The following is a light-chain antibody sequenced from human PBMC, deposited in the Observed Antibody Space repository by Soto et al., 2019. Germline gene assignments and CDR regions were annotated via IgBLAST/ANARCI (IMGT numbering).Light chain of an antibody. CDR2: GAS. CDR1: QSVSSN. CDR3: QQYNNWPPEYT. J-gene: IGKJ2*01. Sequence: EIVMTQSPATLSVSPGERATLSCRASQSVSSNLAWYQQKPGQAPRPLIYGASTRATGIPARFSGSGSGTEFTLTISRLQSEDFAVYYCQQYNNWPPEYTFGQGTKLEIK. V-gene: IGKV3-15*01.